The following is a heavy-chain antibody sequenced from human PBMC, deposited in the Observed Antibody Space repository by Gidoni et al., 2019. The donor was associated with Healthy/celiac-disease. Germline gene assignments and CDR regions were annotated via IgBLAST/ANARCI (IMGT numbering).Heavy chain of an antibody. CDR3: ASGLGFVSPFDY. D-gene: IGHD7-27*01. Sequence: QVQLQESGPGLVKPSETLSLTCTVSGGSISSYYWSWIRPPAGKGLDWIGRIYTSGSTNYNPSLKSRVTMSVDTSKNQFSLKLSSVTAADTAVYYCASGLGFVSPFDYWGQGTLVTVSS. CDR2: IYTSGST. CDR1: GGSISSYY. J-gene: IGHJ4*02. V-gene: IGHV4-4*07.